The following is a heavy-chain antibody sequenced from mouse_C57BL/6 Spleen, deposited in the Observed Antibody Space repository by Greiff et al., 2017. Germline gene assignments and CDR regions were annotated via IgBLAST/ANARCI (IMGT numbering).Heavy chain of an antibody. CDR1: GYTFTSYW. V-gene: IGHV1-64*01. CDR2: IHPNSGST. Sequence: QVQLQQSGAELVKPGASVKLSCKASGYTFTSYWMHWVKQRPGQGLEWIGMIHPNSGSTNYNEKFKSKATLTVDKSSSTAYMQLSSLTSEDSAVYYCARSGSNLGDYWGQGTSVTVSS. CDR3: ARSGSNLGDY. J-gene: IGHJ4*01. D-gene: IGHD2-5*01.